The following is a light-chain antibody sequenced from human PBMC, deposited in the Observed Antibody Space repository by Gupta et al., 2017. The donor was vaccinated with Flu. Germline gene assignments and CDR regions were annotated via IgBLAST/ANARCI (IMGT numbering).Light chain of an antibody. Sequence: EVAMTQSPYPLPVTLGQPASISCRSSLGLVHSDGHTYLHWFQQRPGQSPRRLIYQVSYRESGVPDRVSGSGSGTDFTLRISGVEAEDVGVYYSIQGAHWPWAFGQGTKVEIK. CDR3: IQGAHWPWA. V-gene: IGKV2-30*02. CDR2: QVS. J-gene: IGKJ1*01. CDR1: LGLVHSDGHTY.